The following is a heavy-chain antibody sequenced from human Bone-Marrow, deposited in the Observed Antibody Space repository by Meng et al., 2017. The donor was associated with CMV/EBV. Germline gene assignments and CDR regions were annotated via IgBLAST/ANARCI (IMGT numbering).Heavy chain of an antibody. V-gene: IGHV4-34*01. CDR3: ARGNSLVGAKRRSNWFDP. Sequence: SETLSLTCAVYCGSFSGYYWSWNHQAAGKGLEWIGENNHSGSTNYKPSLKSRVTISVDTSKNHFSLKLRSVTAADSAVYYCARGNSLVGAKRRSNWFDPWGQGTLVTVSS. CDR2: NNHSGST. J-gene: IGHJ5*02. D-gene: IGHD1-26*01. CDR1: CGSFSGYY.